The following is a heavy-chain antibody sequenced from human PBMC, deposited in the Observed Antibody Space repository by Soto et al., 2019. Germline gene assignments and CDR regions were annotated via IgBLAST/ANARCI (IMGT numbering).Heavy chain of an antibody. CDR3: ARQKIFGVVIWSVCGGMDV. J-gene: IGHJ6*02. Sequence: SVKVSCKASGGTFSSYAISWVRQAPGQGLEWMGGIIPIFGTANYAQKFQGRVTITADKSTSTAYMELSSLRSEDTAVYYCARQKIFGVVIWSVCGGMDVWGQVTTFTVSS. V-gene: IGHV1-69*06. CDR1: GGTFSSYA. CDR2: IIPIFGTA. D-gene: IGHD3-3*01.